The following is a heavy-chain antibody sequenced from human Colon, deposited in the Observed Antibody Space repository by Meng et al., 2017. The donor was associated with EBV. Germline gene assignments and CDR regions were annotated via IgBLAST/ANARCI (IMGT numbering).Heavy chain of an antibody. CDR2: IYPNGRT. CDR3: AIDGGVTQIP. J-gene: IGHJ5*02. CDR1: CTYICTSNW. D-gene: IGHD2-8*02. Sequence: LRGPAAGVVQTSGTSFMHCGVACTYICTSNWWSWIRQSPGEGLEWIGAIYPNGRTNYNPSLKSRVSMLVDESKIELSFNLKSVPAADTAVYYCAIDGGVTQIPWGQGVLVTVSS. V-gene: IGHV4-4*02.